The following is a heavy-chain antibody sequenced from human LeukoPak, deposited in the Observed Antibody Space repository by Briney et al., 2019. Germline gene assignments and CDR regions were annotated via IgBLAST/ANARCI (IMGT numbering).Heavy chain of an antibody. V-gene: IGHV4-59*01. CDR2: IYFSGST. CDR3: ARTSHPHGSSWLFDY. D-gene: IGHD6-13*01. J-gene: IGHJ4*02. Sequence: PSETLSLTCTVSGGSISSYYWSWIRQPPGKGLEWIGYIYFSGSTNYNPSLKSRVTISVDTSRNQCSLQLSSVTAADTAVYYCARTSHPHGSSWLFDYWGQGTLVTVSS. CDR1: GGSISSYY.